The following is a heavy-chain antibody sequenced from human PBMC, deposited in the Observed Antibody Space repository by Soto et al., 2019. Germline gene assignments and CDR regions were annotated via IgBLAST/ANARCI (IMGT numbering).Heavy chain of an antibody. V-gene: IGHV4-59*01. CDR3: ARGLMGYGPHYYYGMDV. J-gene: IGHJ6*02. CDR1: GGSISSYY. CDR2: IYYSGST. Sequence: PSETLSLTCTVSGGSISSYYWSWIRQPPGKGLEWIGYIYYSGSTNYNPSLKSRVTISVDTSKNQFTLKLSSVTAADTAVYYCARGLMGYGPHYYYGMDVWGQGTTVT. D-gene: IGHD2-8*01.